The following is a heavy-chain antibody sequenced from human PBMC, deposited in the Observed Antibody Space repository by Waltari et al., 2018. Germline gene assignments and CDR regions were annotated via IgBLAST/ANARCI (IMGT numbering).Heavy chain of an antibody. CDR1: GGSISSHY. V-gene: IGHV4-59*11. J-gene: IGHJ4*02. Sequence: QVQLQESGPGLVKPSEPLSLTCTVSGGSISSHYWSWIRQPPGKGLEWIGYIYYSGRTNYNPSLKSRVTISVDTSKNQFSLKLSSVTAADTAVYYCARGGDFDYWGQGTLVTVSS. D-gene: IGHD3-16*01. CDR2: IYYSGRT. CDR3: ARGGDFDY.